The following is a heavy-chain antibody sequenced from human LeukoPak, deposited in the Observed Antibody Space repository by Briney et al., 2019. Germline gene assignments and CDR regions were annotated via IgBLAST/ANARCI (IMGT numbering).Heavy chain of an antibody. J-gene: IGHJ4*02. Sequence: GASVKVSCKASGYTFTSYAMNWVRQAPGQGLEWMGWINTNTGNPTYAQGFTGRFVFSLDTSVSTAYLHISSLKAEDIAVYYCARISSGWWYYFDYWGQGTLVTVSS. D-gene: IGHD6-19*01. V-gene: IGHV7-4-1*02. CDR2: INTNTGNP. CDR1: GYTFTSYA. CDR3: ARISSGWWYYFDY.